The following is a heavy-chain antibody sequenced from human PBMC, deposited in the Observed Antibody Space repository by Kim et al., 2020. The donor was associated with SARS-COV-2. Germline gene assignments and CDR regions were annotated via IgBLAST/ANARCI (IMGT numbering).Heavy chain of an antibody. CDR2: IYYSGST. CDR3: ARDRFRRIAVAGTVYYYGMDV. V-gene: IGHV4-59*01. Sequence: SETLSLTCTVSGGSISSYYWSWIRQPPGKGLEWIGYIYYSGSTNYNPPLKSRVTISVDTSKNQFSLKLSSVTAADTAVYYCARDRFRRIAVAGTVYYYGMDVWGQGTTVTVSS. D-gene: IGHD6-19*01. J-gene: IGHJ6*02. CDR1: GGSISSYY.